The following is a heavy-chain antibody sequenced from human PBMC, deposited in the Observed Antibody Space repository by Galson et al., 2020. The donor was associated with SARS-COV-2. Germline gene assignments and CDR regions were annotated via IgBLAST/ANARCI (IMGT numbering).Heavy chain of an antibody. CDR1: GFTFSSYG. J-gene: IGHJ4*02. CDR3: AKDTGGYYYGSGSYEFDY. CDR2: ISYDGSNK. V-gene: IGHV3-30*18. Sequence: SCAASGFTFSSYGMHWVRQAPGKGLEWVAVISYDGSNKYYADSVKGRFTISRDNSKNTLYLQMNSLRAEDTAVYYCAKDTGGYYYGSGSYEFDYWGQGTLVTVSS. D-gene: IGHD3-10*01.